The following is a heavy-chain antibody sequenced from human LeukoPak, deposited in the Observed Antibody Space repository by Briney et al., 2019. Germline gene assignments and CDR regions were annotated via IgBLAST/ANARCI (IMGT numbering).Heavy chain of an antibody. D-gene: IGHD1-26*01. CDR1: GYIFTSYG. V-gene: IGHV1-18*01. J-gene: IGHJ4*02. Sequence: ASVKVSCKASGYIFTSYGISWVRQAPGQGLEWMGWISAYNGNTNYAQKLQGRVTMTTDTSTSTAYMELRSLRSDDTAVYYCARDRAGSGSYYPDWATDYWGQGTLVTVSS. CDR3: ARDRAGSGSYYPDWATDY. CDR2: ISAYNGNT.